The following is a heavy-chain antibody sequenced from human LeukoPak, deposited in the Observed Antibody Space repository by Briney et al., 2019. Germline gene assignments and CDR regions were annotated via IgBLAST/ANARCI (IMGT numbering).Heavy chain of an antibody. CDR1: GFTFSSYG. J-gene: IGHJ4*02. CDR3: AKVGDDYYDSSPQYYFDY. D-gene: IGHD3-22*01. CDR2: ISYDGSNK. V-gene: IGHV3-30*18. Sequence: GGSLRLSCAASGFTFSSYGMHWVRQAPGKGLEWVAVISYDGSNKYYADSVKGRFTISRDNSKNTLYLQMNSLRAEDTAVYYCAKVGDDYYDSSPQYYFDYWGQGTPVTVSS.